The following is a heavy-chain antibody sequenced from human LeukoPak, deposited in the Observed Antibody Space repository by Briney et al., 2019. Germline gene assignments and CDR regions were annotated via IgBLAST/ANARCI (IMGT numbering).Heavy chain of an antibody. D-gene: IGHD5-24*01. Sequence: GGSLRFSCAASGFTVSSNYMSWVRQAPGKGLEWVSVIYSGGSTYYADSVKGRFTISRDNSKNTLYLQMNSLRAEDTAVYYCARGSDGDGYNYDAFDIWGQGTMVTVSS. CDR1: GFTVSSNY. CDR2: IYSGGST. J-gene: IGHJ3*02. CDR3: ARGSDGDGYNYDAFDI. V-gene: IGHV3-53*01.